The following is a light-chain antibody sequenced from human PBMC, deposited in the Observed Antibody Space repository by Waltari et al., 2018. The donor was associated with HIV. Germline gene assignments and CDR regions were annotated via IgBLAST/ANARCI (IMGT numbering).Light chain of an antibody. V-gene: IGLV2-14*01. J-gene: IGLJ1*01. CDR2: EVS. Sequence: QSALTQPASVSGSPGQSITISCTGTSSDVGGYNYGSWYQQHPGKAPKLMIYEVSNRPSGVSHRFSGSKSGNTASLTISGLQAEDEADYYCSSYTSSSTLDVFGTGTKVTVL. CDR1: SSDVGGYNY. CDR3: SSYTSSSTLDV.